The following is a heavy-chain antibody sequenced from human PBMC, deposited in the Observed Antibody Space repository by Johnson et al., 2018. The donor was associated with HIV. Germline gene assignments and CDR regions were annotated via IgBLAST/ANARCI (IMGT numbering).Heavy chain of an antibody. V-gene: IGHV3-48*04. CDR1: AFSFSGYA. D-gene: IGHD3-22*01. Sequence: VQLVESGGGVVQPGRSLRLSCAASAFSFSGYAMHWVRQAPGKGLEWISYISSSGSTIYYADSVKGRFTMSRDNAKNKLYLQMNSLRAEDTALYYCARDWDYYDSSGYYYANMADAFDIWGQGTMVSVSS. J-gene: IGHJ3*02. CDR3: ARDWDYYDSSGYYYANMADAFDI. CDR2: ISSSGSTI.